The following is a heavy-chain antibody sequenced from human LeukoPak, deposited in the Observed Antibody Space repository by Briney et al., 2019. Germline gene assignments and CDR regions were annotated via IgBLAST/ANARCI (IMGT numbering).Heavy chain of an antibody. V-gene: IGHV4-59*01. CDR2: LYHSGTT. D-gene: IGHD3-10*01. J-gene: IGHJ4*02. CDR3: ATGDSGSFHDY. CDR1: GGSISSYY. Sequence: SETLSLTCTVSGGSISSYYWSWIRQPPGKGLEWIGYLYHSGTTNYNPSLKSRVTISVDTSKNQFSLRLSSVTAADTAVYYCATGDSGSFHDYWGQGALVTVSS.